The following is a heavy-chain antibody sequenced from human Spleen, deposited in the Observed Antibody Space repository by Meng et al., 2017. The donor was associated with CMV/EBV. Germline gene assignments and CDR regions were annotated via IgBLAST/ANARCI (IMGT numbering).Heavy chain of an antibody. D-gene: IGHD3-9*01. CDR2: IYYSGST. CDR3: ARTLRYFDWLLAGWFDP. Sequence: VSSGSYSWSWIRQPPGKGLEWIGYIYYSGSTNYNPSLKSRVTISVDTSKNQFSLKLSSVTAADTAVYYCARTLRYFDWLLAGWFDPWGQGTLVTVSS. V-gene: IGHV4-61*01. CDR1: VSSGSYS. J-gene: IGHJ5*02.